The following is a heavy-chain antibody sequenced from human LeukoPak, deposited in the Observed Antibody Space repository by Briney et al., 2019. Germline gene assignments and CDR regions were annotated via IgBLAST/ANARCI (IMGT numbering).Heavy chain of an antibody. CDR1: GYSISSGNY. J-gene: IGHJ4*02. D-gene: IGHD4-23*01. CDR3: ARDRRSYGGNSDY. Sequence: PSETLSLTCTVSGYSISSGNYWGWIRQPPGKGLEWIGSIYYSGSTYYNPSLKSRVTISVDTSKNQFSLKLSSVTAADTAVYYCARDRRSYGGNSDYWGQGTLVTVSS. CDR2: IYYSGST. V-gene: IGHV4-38-2*02.